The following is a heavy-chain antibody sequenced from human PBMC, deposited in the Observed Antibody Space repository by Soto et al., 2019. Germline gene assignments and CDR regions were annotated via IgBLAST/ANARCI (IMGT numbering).Heavy chain of an antibody. D-gene: IGHD6-19*01. Sequence: GGSLRLSCAASGFTFSDHYIDWVRLPPGKGLEWVCRTRNKANSYSTEYAASVKGRFIISRDDSKNSLYLQMNSLKTEDTAVYYCTRAGGSGWTFDYWGQGT. CDR2: TRNKANSYST. J-gene: IGHJ4*02. CDR1: GFTFSDHY. CDR3: TRAGGSGWTFDY. V-gene: IGHV3-72*01.